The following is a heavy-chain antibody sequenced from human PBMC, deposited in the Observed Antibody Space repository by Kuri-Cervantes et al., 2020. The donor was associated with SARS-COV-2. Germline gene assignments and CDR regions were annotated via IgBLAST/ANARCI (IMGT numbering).Heavy chain of an antibody. J-gene: IGHJ4*02. V-gene: IGHV1-2*02. Sequence: ASVKVSCKASGYTFTGYYMHWVRQAPGQGLEWMGWINPNSGGTNYAQKFQGRVTMTRDTSISTAYMELSRLRSDDTAVYYCATPERGYSYGGYFDYWGQGTLVTVSS. CDR1: GYTFTGYY. CDR3: ATPERGYSYGGYFDY. CDR2: INPNSGGT. D-gene: IGHD5-18*01.